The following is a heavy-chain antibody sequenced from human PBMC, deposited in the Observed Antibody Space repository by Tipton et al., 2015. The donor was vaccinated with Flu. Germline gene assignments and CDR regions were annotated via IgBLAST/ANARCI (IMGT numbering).Heavy chain of an antibody. CDR1: GYTFTKHG. V-gene: IGHV1-18*04. D-gene: IGHD4-17*01. CDR3: ARDYFTVMKGGSADY. J-gene: IGHJ4*02. CDR2: ISAYNGHT. Sequence: SGAEVKLSCKASGYTFTKHGITWVRQAPGQGLEWIGWISAYNGHTNYAQKLQGRVTMTTDTSTSTAYMDLRSLRSDDTAVYYCARDYFTVMKGGSADYWGQGTLVTVSS.